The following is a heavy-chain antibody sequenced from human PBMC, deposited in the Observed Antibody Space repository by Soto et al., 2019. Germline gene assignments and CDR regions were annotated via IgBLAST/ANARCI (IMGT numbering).Heavy chain of an antibody. Sequence: SETLSLTCTVSGGSISSGDYYWSWIRQPPGKGLEWIGYIYYSGSTYYNTSLKSRVTISVDTSKNQFSLKLSSVTAADTAVYYCARGYCSSTSCYAGYWSQGTLVTVSS. CDR3: ARGYCSSTSCYAGY. CDR2: IYYSGST. CDR1: GGSISSGDYY. V-gene: IGHV4-30-4*01. J-gene: IGHJ4*02. D-gene: IGHD2-2*01.